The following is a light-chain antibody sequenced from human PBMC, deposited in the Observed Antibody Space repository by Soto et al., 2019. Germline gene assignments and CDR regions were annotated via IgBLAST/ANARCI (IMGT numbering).Light chain of an antibody. Sequence: EIVLTQSPGTLSLSPGERATLSCRASESVSTSYLAWYQQKHGQAPRLLIYGASGRATGIPDRFSVSASGTDFTLTSSRLEPEDFSVYYCQHYGTSALFGPGTKVDIK. CDR3: QHYGTSAL. J-gene: IGKJ3*01. CDR1: ESVSTSY. CDR2: GAS. V-gene: IGKV3-20*01.